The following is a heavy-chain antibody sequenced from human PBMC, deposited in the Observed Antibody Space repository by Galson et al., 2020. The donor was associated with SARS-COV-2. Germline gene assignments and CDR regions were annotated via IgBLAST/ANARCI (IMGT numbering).Heavy chain of an antibody. CDR3: ARVTPGWEVYLE. J-gene: IGHJ1*01. Sequence: ASVKVSCKASGGTFSNYGITWMRQAPGQGFEWMGGTTPSYGTTNYAQRFQGRVTFSMDEYLGTAYMELTSLRTDDTAVYYCARVTPGWEVYLEWGQGTLVTVSS. CDR1: GGTFSNYG. CDR2: TTPSYGTT. D-gene: IGHD6-19*01. V-gene: IGHV1-69*05.